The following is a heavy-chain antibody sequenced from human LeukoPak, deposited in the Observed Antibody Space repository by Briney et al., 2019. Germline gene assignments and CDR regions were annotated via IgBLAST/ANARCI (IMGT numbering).Heavy chain of an antibody. Sequence: GGSLRLSCAASGFTFSSYAMHWVRQAPGKGLEWVAVISYDGGNKYYADSVKGRFTISRDNSKNTLYLQMNSLRAEDTAVYYCARLAVGGSYYEAFSDYWGQGTLVTVSS. CDR1: GFTFSSYA. J-gene: IGHJ4*02. V-gene: IGHV3-30-3*01. D-gene: IGHD1-26*01. CDR2: ISYDGGNK. CDR3: ARLAVGGSYYEAFSDY.